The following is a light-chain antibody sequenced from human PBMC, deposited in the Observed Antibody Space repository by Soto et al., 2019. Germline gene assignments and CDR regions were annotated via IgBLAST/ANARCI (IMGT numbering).Light chain of an antibody. V-gene: IGKV1-5*03. CDR2: KAS. CDR3: QQYYSFGT. CDR1: QSISGW. J-gene: IGKJ1*01. Sequence: DIHMTQSPSTLSASLGDRVTITCRASQSISGWLAWYQQKPGKAPKLLIYKASSLESGVPSRFSGSGSGTEFTLAISSLQPDDFATYYCQQYYSFGTFGQGTKVEIK.